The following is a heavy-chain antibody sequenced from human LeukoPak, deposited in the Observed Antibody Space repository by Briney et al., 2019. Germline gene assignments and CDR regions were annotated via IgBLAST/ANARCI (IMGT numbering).Heavy chain of an antibody. Sequence: SETLSLTCTVSGGSISSSSYYWGWIRQPPGKGLEWIGSTYYSGSTYYNPSLKSRVTISVDTSKNQFSLKLSSVTAADTAVYYCARVATTLLPYYYYYYMDVWGKGTTVTVSS. CDR2: TYYSGST. V-gene: IGHV4-39*07. D-gene: IGHD5-12*01. CDR1: GGSISSSSYY. CDR3: ARVATTLLPYYYYYYMDV. J-gene: IGHJ6*03.